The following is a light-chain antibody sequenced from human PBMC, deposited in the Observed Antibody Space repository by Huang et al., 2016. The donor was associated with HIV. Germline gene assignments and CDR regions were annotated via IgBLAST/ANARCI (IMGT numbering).Light chain of an antibody. CDR1: QSVSSNN. Sequence: EIVLTQSPGTLSLSPGERATLSCRDSQSVSSNNLAWYQQKPGQAPRFLIFGASSRATGIPERFSGGGSGTDFTLTISRLEPEDFAVYYCQQYGTSPRTFGGGTKVEI. CDR2: GAS. CDR3: QQYGTSPRT. J-gene: IGKJ4*01. V-gene: IGKV3-20*01.